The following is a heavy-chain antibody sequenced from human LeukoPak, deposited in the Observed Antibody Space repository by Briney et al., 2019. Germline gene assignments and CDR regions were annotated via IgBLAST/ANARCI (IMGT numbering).Heavy chain of an antibody. CDR3: ARHRSGNFPELRYYYYGMDV. Sequence: SETLSLTCAVYGGSFSGYYWSWIRQSPGKGLEWIGEINHSGSTNYNPSLKSRVTISVDTSKNQFSLKLSSVTAADTAVYYCARHRSGNFPELRYYYYGMDVWGQGTTVTVSS. CDR2: INHSGST. D-gene: IGHD4-23*01. CDR1: GGSFSGYY. J-gene: IGHJ6*02. V-gene: IGHV4-34*01.